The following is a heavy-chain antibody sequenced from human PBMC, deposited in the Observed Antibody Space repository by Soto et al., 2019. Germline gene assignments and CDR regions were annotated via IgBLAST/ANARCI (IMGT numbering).Heavy chain of an antibody. D-gene: IGHD5-12*01. Sequence: QVQLVQSGAEVKKPGASVKVSCKASGYTFTSYYMHWVRQAPGQGLEWMGIINPSGGSTSYAQKFQGRVTMTRDTSTSTVYMELSSLRSEDTAVYYCASVYSGYDLRLAQRGYFDYWGQGTLVTVSS. V-gene: IGHV1-46*03. J-gene: IGHJ4*02. CDR3: ASVYSGYDLRLAQRGYFDY. CDR2: INPSGGST. CDR1: GYTFTSYY.